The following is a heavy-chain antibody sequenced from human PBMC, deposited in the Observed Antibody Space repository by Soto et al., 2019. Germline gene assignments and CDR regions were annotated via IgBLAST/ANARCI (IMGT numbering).Heavy chain of an antibody. CDR3: ARGSAAKRYFDL. Sequence: QVQLQESGPGLVKPSQTLSLWCTVSGAPISGGDYHWSWIRQPPGKGLEWIGYIVPRGATHYNSSLGSRITMSVETSKSHFSLKLTSGTAADTAVYFCARGSAAKRYFDLWGRGTLVTVSS. D-gene: IGHD5-18*01. J-gene: IGHJ2*01. V-gene: IGHV4-30-4*01. CDR2: IVPRGAT. CDR1: GAPISGGDYH.